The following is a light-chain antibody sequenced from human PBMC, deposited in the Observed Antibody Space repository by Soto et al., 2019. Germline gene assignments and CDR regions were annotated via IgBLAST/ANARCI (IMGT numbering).Light chain of an antibody. J-gene: IGLJ2*01. Sequence: QSALTQPASVSGSPGQSIAISCTGTSSDVGGYYSVSWYQQHPGKAPKLVIYDVSNRPSGVSSRFSGSKSGNTASLTISGLQAEDEADYYCSSYTSSSTRVFGGGTKLTVL. V-gene: IGLV2-14*01. CDR1: SSDVGGYYS. CDR2: DVS. CDR3: SSYTSSSTRV.